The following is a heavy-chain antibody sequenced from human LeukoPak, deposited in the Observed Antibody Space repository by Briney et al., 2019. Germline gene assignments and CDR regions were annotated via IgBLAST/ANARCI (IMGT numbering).Heavy chain of an antibody. V-gene: IGHV3-23*01. J-gene: IGHJ4*02. CDR3: AKTPQLVRPHYFDY. CDR1: GFTFSSYS. CDR2: ISGSGDST. D-gene: IGHD6-13*01. Sequence: GGSLRLSCAVSGFTFSSYSMSWVRQAPGKGLEWVSAISGSGDSTYYADSVKGRFTISRGNYKNTLYLQMNSLRAEDTAVYYCAKTPQLVRPHYFDYWGQGTLVSVSS.